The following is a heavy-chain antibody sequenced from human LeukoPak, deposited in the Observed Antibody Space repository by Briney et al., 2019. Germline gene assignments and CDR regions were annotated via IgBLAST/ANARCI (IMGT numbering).Heavy chain of an antibody. CDR3: ARHLRLGELSNGGRDAFDI. CDR2: IYYSGST. V-gene: IGHV4-39*01. D-gene: IGHD3-16*02. J-gene: IGHJ3*02. CDR1: GGSISSSSYY. Sequence: SETLSLTCTVSGGSISSSSYYWGWIRQPPGKGLEWIGSIYYSGSTYYNPSLKSRVTISVDTSKNQFSLKLSSVTAADTAVYYCARHLRLGELSNGGRDAFDIWGQGTMVTVSS.